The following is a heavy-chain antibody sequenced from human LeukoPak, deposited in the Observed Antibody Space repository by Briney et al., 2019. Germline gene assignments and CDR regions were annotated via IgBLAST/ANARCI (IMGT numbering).Heavy chain of an antibody. CDR3: ARGPRGYDSSGGP. J-gene: IGHJ5*02. CDR1: GFTFSSYW. Sequence: HPGGSLRLSCAASGFTFSSYWMSWVRQTPGKGLEWLANIKQEGTETYYVDSVKGRFTISRDNAKSSLYLQMNSLRAEDTAVYYCARGPRGYDSSGGPWGQGTLVTVSS. V-gene: IGHV3-7*01. CDR2: IKQEGTET. D-gene: IGHD3-22*01.